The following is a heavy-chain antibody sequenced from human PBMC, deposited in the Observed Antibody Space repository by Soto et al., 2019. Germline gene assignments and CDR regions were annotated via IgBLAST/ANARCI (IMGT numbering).Heavy chain of an antibody. J-gene: IGHJ4*02. CDR3: ARDPYFDF. CDR2: ISFDGNNE. D-gene: IGHD3-16*01. Sequence: QVHLVESGGGVVQPGRSLRLSCAASGFTLSNYPIHWVRQAPGKGLEWIAVISFDGNNEYYADSVRGRFTISRDNSKSTVNLQMNTLTPEDTAVYYCARDPYFDFWGQGTLVTVSS. V-gene: IGHV3-30*04. CDR1: GFTLSNYP.